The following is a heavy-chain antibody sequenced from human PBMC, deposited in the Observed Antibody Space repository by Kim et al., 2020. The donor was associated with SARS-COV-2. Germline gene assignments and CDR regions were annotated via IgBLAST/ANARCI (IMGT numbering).Heavy chain of an antibody. CDR2: VYPHDGST. D-gene: IGHD1-1*01. CDR1: GYTCTNNY. Sequence: ASVKVSCKASGYTCTNNYVHWLRLYNGQGLYWMERVYPHDGSTSYAQNFQGRVTMTSDTSTTTVYMELSSLRSDDTAMYYCARDLEGFDYWGQGTLVTVSS. CDR3: ARDLEGFDY. J-gene: IGHJ4*02. V-gene: IGHV1-46*01.